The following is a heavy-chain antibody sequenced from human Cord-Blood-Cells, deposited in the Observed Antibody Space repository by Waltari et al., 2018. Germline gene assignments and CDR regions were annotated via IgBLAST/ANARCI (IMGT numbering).Heavy chain of an antibody. V-gene: IGHV3-30*02. Sequence: QVQLVESGGGVVQPGGSLRLSCAASGFTFSSYGMHWVRQAPGKGLEGVAFIRYDGRNKYYADSVKGRFTISRDNSKNTLYLQMNSLRAEDTAVYYCAKGRGTGITPLLDWGQGTLVTVSS. J-gene: IGHJ4*02. CDR3: AKGRGTGITPLLD. CDR2: IRYDGRNK. D-gene: IGHD1-26*01. CDR1: GFTFSSYG.